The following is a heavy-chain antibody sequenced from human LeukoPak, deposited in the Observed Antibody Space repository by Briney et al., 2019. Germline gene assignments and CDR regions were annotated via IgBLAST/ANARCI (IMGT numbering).Heavy chain of an antibody. D-gene: IGHD3-9*01. J-gene: IGHJ6*02. CDR1: GFTFSSYG. CDR2: IWYDGSNK. V-gene: IGHV3-33*01. Sequence: GGSLRLSCAASGFTFSSYGMHWVRQAPGKGLEWVAVIWYDGSNKYYADSVKGRFTISRDNSKNTLYLQMNSLRAEDTAVYYCARDDLADILTGYGVADLYYYYGMDVWGQGTTVTVSS. CDR3: ARDDLADILTGYGVADLYYYYGMDV.